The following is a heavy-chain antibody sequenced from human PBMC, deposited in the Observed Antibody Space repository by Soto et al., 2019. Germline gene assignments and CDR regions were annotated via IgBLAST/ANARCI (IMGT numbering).Heavy chain of an antibody. CDR3: AGGNYDWYYYYGMDV. CDR2: INHSGST. J-gene: IGHJ6*02. CDR1: GGSFSGYY. D-gene: IGHD3-3*01. Sequence: SETLSLTCAVYGGSFSGYYWSWIRQPPGKGLEWTGEINHSGSTNYNPSLKSRVTISVDTSKNQFSLKLSSVTAADTAVYYCAGGNYDWYYYYGMDVWGQGTTVTVSS. V-gene: IGHV4-34*01.